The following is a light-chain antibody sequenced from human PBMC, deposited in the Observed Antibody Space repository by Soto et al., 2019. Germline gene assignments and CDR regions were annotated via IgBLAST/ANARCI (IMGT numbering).Light chain of an antibody. CDR3: QQYYSYPRT. J-gene: IGKJ1*01. Sequence: IQMTQSPSALSASVGDRVTITCRASQGISSYLAWYQQKPGKAPKLLIYAASTLQSGVPSRFSGSGSGTDFTLTISCLQSEDFATYYCQQYYSYPRTFGQGTTGDI. CDR2: AAS. V-gene: IGKV1-8*01. CDR1: QGISSY.